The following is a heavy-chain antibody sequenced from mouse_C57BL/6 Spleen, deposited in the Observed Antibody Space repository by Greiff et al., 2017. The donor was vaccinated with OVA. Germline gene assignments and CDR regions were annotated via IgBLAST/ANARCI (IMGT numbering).Heavy chain of an antibody. J-gene: IGHJ2*01. Sequence: EVQRVESGPGLVKPSQSLSLTCSVTGYSITSGYYWNWIRQFPGKTLEWMGYISYDGSNNDNPSLKNRISITRDTSKNQFFLKLKSVTTEDTATYYCARERDGYHFDYWGQGTTLTVSA. CDR3: ARERDGYHFDY. D-gene: IGHD2-3*01. V-gene: IGHV3-6*01. CDR2: ISYDGSN. CDR1: GYSITSGYY.